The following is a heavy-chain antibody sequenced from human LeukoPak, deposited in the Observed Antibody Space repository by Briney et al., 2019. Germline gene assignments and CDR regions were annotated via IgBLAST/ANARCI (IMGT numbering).Heavy chain of an antibody. CDR2: IFYSGST. Sequence: SETLSLTCTVSGGSISSYYWNWIRQPPGKGLEWIGHIFYSGSTISNPSLKSRVTISVDTSKNQFSLKLSSVTAADTAVYYCARGTYYDYDSSGYLFWFDPWGPGTLVTVSS. J-gene: IGHJ5*02. D-gene: IGHD3-22*01. CDR1: GGSISSYY. CDR3: ARGTYYDYDSSGYLFWFDP. V-gene: IGHV4-59*01.